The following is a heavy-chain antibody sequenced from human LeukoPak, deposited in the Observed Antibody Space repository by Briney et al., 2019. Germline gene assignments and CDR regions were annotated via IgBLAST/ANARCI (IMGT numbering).Heavy chain of an antibody. J-gene: IGHJ5*02. CDR1: GFTFSSYW. CDR3: ARDSYSTSGNWFDP. V-gene: IGHV3-74*01. D-gene: IGHD6-6*01. Sequence: PGGSLRLSCAASGFTFSSYWMHWVRQAPGMGLVWVSRINTDGSSTSTSYADSVKGRFTISRDNAKNTLYLQMNSLRAEDTAAYYCARDSYSTSGNWFDPWGQGTLVTVSS. CDR2: INTDGSSTST.